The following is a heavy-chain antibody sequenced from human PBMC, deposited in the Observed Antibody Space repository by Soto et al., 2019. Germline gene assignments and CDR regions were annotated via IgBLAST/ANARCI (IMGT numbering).Heavy chain of an antibody. CDR2: IWYDGSKK. Sequence: PGGSLRLSCAASGFTFSSSGMHWVRQAPGKGLEWVAIIWYDGSKKYYADSVKGRFTISRDNSKNTVYLQMNSLRAEDTAVYYCARAPFTIYDTSGYYDYWGQGTVVTVSS. J-gene: IGHJ4*02. CDR3: ARAPFTIYDTSGYYDY. V-gene: IGHV3-33*01. CDR1: GFTFSSSG. D-gene: IGHD3-22*01.